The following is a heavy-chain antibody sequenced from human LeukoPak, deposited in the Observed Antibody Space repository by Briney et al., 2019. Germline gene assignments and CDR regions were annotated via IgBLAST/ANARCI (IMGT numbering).Heavy chain of an antibody. V-gene: IGHV3-64*01. Sequence: GGSLRLSCAASGFTFSSYAMHWVRQAPGKGLEYVSAISSNGGSTYYANSVKGRFTISRDNSKNTLYLQMGSLRAEDMAVYYCARVLPSVRGVIGAFDIWGQGTMVTVSS. CDR1: GFTFSSYA. D-gene: IGHD3-10*01. CDR3: ARVLPSVRGVIGAFDI. CDR2: ISSNGGST. J-gene: IGHJ3*02.